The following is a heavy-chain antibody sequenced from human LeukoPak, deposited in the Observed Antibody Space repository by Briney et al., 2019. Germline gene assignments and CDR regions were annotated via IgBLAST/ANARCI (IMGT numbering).Heavy chain of an antibody. J-gene: IGHJ4*02. Sequence: GGSLRLSCAASGNYWMHWVRQAPGKGLVWVSHINSDGSWTSYADSVKGRFTISKDNAKNTVYLQMNNLRAEDTAAYYCVSFYETYWGRGTLVTVSS. CDR1: GNYW. V-gene: IGHV3-74*01. D-gene: IGHD2-2*01. CDR3: VSFYETY. CDR2: INSDGSWT.